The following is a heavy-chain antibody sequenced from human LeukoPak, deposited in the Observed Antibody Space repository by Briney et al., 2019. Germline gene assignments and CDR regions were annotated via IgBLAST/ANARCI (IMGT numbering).Heavy chain of an antibody. Sequence: ASVTVSCKVSGHTLTELSMHWVPHARGKGLEGMGGFHSEDGETIYAQKFQGRVTMTEDTSTDTAYMELSSLRSEDTAMYYCATRRLYCSSTSCSFPDYRGQGTLVTVSS. J-gene: IGHJ4*02. V-gene: IGHV1-24*01. CDR1: GHTLTELS. CDR2: FHSEDGET. CDR3: ATRRLYCSSTSCSFPDY. D-gene: IGHD2-2*01.